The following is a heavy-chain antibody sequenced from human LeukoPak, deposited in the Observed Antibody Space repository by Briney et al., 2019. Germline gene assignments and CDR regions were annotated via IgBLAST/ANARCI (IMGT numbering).Heavy chain of an antibody. D-gene: IGHD6-13*01. CDR1: GYSFSTYW. V-gene: IGHV5-51*01. Sequence: GESLKISCKGSGYSFSTYWIAWVRQMPGKGLEWMGIIYPGDSDTRYSPSFQGQFTISADKSISTAYLQWSSLKASDSAIYYCAGAAAGTAIDSWGQGTLVTVSS. J-gene: IGHJ4*02. CDR2: IYPGDSDT. CDR3: AGAAAGTAIDS.